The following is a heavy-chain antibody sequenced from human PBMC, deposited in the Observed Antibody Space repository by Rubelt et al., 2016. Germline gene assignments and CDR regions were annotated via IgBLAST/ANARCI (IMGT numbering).Heavy chain of an antibody. Sequence: GGVVQPGRSLRLSCAASGFTFSSYGMHRVRQAPGKGLEWVAVIWYDGSNKYYADSVKGRFTISRDNSKNTLYLQMNSLRAEDTAVYYCARGGMGGSTGYFDYWGQGTLVTVSS. D-gene: IGHD1-26*01. CDR3: ARGGMGGSTGYFDY. J-gene: IGHJ4*02. CDR2: IWYDGSNK. CDR1: GFTFSSYG. V-gene: IGHV3-33*01.